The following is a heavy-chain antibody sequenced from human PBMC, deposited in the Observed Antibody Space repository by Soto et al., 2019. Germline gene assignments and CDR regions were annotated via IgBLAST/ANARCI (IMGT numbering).Heavy chain of an antibody. J-gene: IGHJ4*02. CDR2: ISSSSSYT. D-gene: IGHD4-17*01. Sequence: GSLRLSCAASGFTFIDYYISWIRQAPGKGLEWVSYISSSSSYTNYADSVKGRFTISRDDAKNSLYLQMNSLRAEDTAVYYCARIHDYGGNLVFGYWGQGTLVTVSS. CDR1: GFTFIDYY. V-gene: IGHV3-11*03. CDR3: ARIHDYGGNLVFGY.